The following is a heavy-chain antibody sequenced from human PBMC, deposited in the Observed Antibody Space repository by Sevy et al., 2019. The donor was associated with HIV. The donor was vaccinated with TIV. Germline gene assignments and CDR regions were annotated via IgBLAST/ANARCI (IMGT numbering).Heavy chain of an antibody. D-gene: IGHD1-1*01. CDR3: ARDSTGSSEAGYYYGMDV. Sequence: GGSLRLSCAASGFTFSSYAMHWVRQAPGKGLEWVAVISYDGSNKYYADSVKGRFTISRDNSKNTLYLQMNSLRAEHTAVYYCARDSTGSSEAGYYYGMDVWGQGTTVTVSS. CDR2: ISYDGSNK. J-gene: IGHJ6*02. V-gene: IGHV3-30*04. CDR1: GFTFSSYA.